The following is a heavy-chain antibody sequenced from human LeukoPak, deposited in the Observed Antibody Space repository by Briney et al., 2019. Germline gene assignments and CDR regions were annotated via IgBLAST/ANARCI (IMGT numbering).Heavy chain of an antibody. D-gene: IGHD5/OR15-5a*01. CDR3: ARDRSTTHFDY. Sequence: GGSLRLSCASSGFTFSSYGMHWVRQAPGKGLEWVAMIWYDGSNTYYADSVKGRFTISRDNSKNTLFLQMDSLRAEDTAVYYCARDRSTTHFDYWGQGTLVTVSS. CDR1: GFTFSSYG. J-gene: IGHJ4*02. CDR2: IWYDGSNT. V-gene: IGHV3-33*01.